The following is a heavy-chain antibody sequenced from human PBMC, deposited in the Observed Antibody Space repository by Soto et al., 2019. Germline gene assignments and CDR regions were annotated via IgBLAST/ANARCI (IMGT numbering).Heavy chain of an antibody. D-gene: IGHD5-18*01. Sequence: PGGSLRLSCAASGFTFSSYAMSWVRQAPGKGLEWVSAIRGSGGSTYNADSVQGRFTISRDNSKNTLYLQMNSLRAEDTAVYYCAKEEGYSYGYYYYYYGMDVWGQGTTVTVSS. CDR1: GFTFSSYA. CDR3: AKEEGYSYGYYYYYYGMDV. J-gene: IGHJ6*02. V-gene: IGHV3-23*01. CDR2: IRGSGGST.